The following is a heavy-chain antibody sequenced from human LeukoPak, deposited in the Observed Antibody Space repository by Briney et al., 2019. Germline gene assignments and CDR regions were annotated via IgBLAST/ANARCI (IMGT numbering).Heavy chain of an antibody. V-gene: IGHV3-23*01. D-gene: IGHD3-22*01. CDR3: AKGTTYYYDSSGE. J-gene: IGHJ4*02. CDR2: ISGSGGST. CDR1: GFTFSSYA. Sequence: PGGSLRLSCAASGFTFSSYAMSWVRQAPGKGLEWVSAISGSGGSTHYADSVKGRFTISRDNSKNTLYLQMNSLRAEDTAVYYCAKGTTYYYDSSGEWGQGTLVTVSS.